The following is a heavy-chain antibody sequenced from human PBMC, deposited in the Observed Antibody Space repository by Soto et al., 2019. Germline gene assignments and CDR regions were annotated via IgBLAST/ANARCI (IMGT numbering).Heavy chain of an antibody. V-gene: IGHV4-31*03. CDR3: ARDVAAAGSERWFDP. Sequence: PSETLSLTCTVSVGSISSGGYYWSWIRQHPGKGLEWIGYIYYSGSTYYNPSLKSRVTISVDTSKNQFSLKLSSVTAADTAVYYCARDVAAAGSERWFDPWGQGTLVTVSS. D-gene: IGHD6-13*01. CDR1: VGSISSGGYY. J-gene: IGHJ5*02. CDR2: IYYSGST.